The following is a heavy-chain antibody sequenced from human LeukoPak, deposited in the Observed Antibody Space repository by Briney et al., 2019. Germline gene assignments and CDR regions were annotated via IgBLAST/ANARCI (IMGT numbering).Heavy chain of an antibody. Sequence: GASVKVSCKASGYTFTGYYMHWVRQAPGQGLEWMGWINPNSGGTNYAQKFQGRVTMTRDTSISTVYMELSRLRSDDTAVYYCARGEFLEWQRASDYWGQGTLVTVSS. CDR3: ARGEFLEWQRASDY. D-gene: IGHD3-3*01. CDR2: INPNSGGT. J-gene: IGHJ4*02. CDR1: GYTFTGYY. V-gene: IGHV1-2*02.